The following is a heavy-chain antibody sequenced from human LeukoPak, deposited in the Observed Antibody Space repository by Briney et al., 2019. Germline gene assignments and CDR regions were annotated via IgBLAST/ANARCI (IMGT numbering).Heavy chain of an antibody. J-gene: IGHJ4*02. Sequence: GASVKVSCKASGYTFTGYYMHWVRQAPGQGLEWMGWINPNSGGTNYAQKFQGRVTMTRDTSISTAYMELSRLRSDDTAVYYCARGGWSLAVAGTKRRVYYFDYWGQGTLVTVSS. CDR2: INPNSGGT. D-gene: IGHD6-19*01. V-gene: IGHV1-2*02. CDR1: GYTFTGYY. CDR3: ARGGWSLAVAGTKRRVYYFDY.